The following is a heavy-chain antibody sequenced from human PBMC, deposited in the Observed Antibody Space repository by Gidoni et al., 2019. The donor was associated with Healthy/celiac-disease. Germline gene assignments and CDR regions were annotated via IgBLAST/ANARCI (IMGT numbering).Heavy chain of an antibody. CDR3: ARAHQYYYDSSGTPYYFDY. J-gene: IGHJ4*02. CDR1: GGTFSSYA. Sequence: QVQLVQSGAEVKKPGSSVKVSCKASGGTFSSYAISWVRQAPGQGLEWMGGIIPIFGTANYAQKFQGRVTITADESTSTAYMELSSLRSEDTAVYYCARAHQYYYDSSGTPYYFDYWGQGTLVTVSS. D-gene: IGHD3-22*01. V-gene: IGHV1-69*01. CDR2: IIPIFGTA.